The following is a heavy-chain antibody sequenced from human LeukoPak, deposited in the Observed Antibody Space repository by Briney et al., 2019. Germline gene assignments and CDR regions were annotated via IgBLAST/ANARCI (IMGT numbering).Heavy chain of an antibody. J-gene: IGHJ5*02. CDR1: GFTFTTYD. V-gene: IGHV1-46*01. Sequence: ASVKVSCKASGFTFTTYDLHWVRQAPGQGLEWMGIIIPSGGTTSYAQKFQGRVTITRDKSTSTVYMELSSLRSADTAVYYCARDSIAAPGTDNNWFDPWGQGTLVTVSS. CDR3: ARDSIAAPGTDNNWFDP. D-gene: IGHD6-13*01. CDR2: IIPSGGTT.